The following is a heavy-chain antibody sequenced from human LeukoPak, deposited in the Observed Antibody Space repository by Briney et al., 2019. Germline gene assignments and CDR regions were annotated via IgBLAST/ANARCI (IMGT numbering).Heavy chain of an antibody. J-gene: IGHJ4*02. CDR2: IGSSGDSI. CDR3: ARGRTSGSSWPFDY. CDR1: GFTFNDYY. D-gene: IGHD6-13*01. Sequence: GGSLRLSCAASGFTFNDYYVSWIRQAPGKGLEWISYIGSSGDSINYADSVKGRFTISRDNAKSSLSLQMNSLRAEDTAVYYCARGRTSGSSWPFDYWGQGTPVTVSS. V-gene: IGHV3-11*04.